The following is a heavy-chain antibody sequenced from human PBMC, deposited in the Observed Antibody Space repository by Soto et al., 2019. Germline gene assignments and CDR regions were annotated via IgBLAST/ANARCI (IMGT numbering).Heavy chain of an antibody. J-gene: IGHJ4*02. CDR2: IYHSGST. CDR3: ARVPWSTAMVTFDY. CDR1: GGSISSGGYS. D-gene: IGHD5-18*01. V-gene: IGHV4-30-2*01. Sequence: PSETLSLTCTVSGGSISSGGYSWSWIRQPPGKGLEWVGYIYHSGSTYYNPSLKSRVTISIDTSKNQFSLKLGSVTAADTAVYYCARVPWSTAMVTFDYWGQGTLVTVSS.